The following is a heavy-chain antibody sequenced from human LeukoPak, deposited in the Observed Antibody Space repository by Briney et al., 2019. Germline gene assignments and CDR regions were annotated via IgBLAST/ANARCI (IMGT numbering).Heavy chain of an antibody. CDR3: ARDGGVLRFGELFGWFDP. CDR2: INSDGSST. J-gene: IGHJ5*02. CDR1: GFTFSSYW. V-gene: IGHV3-74*01. D-gene: IGHD3-10*01. Sequence: GSLRLSCAASGFTFSSYWMHWVRQAPGKGLVWVSRINSDGSSTSYADSVKGRFTISRDNAKNTLYLQMNSLRAEDTAVYYCARDGGVLRFGELFGWFDPWGQGTLVTVSS.